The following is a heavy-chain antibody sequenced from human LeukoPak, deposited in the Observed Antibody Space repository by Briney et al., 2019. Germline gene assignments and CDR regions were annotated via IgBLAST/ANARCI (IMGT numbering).Heavy chain of an antibody. D-gene: IGHD3-9*01. CDR3: ARDHDILTGYLTHADYYMDV. V-gene: IGHV1-2*02. Sequence: ASVKVSCKASGYTFTGYYMHWVRQAPGQGLEWMGWINPNSGGTNYAQKFQGRVTMTRDTSISTAYMELSRLRSDDTAVYYCARDHDILTGYLTHADYYMDVWGKGTTVTISS. CDR1: GYTFTGYY. CDR2: INPNSGGT. J-gene: IGHJ6*03.